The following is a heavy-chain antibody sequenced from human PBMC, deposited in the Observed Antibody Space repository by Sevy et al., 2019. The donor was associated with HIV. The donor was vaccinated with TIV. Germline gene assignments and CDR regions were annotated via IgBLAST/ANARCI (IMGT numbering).Heavy chain of an antibody. CDR1: GFTFSSYS. J-gene: IGHJ3*02. V-gene: IGHV3-21*01. D-gene: IGHD3-16*02. CDR2: ISSSSSYI. CDR3: ASDMITFGGVIAPDAFDI. Sequence: GSLRLSCAASGFTFSSYSMNWVRQAPGKGLEWVSSISSSSSYIYYADSVKGRFTISRDNAKNSLYLQMNSLRAEDTAVYYCASDMITFGGVIAPDAFDIWGQGTMVTVSS.